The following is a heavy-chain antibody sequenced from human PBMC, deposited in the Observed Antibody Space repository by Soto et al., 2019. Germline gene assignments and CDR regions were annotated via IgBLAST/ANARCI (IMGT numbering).Heavy chain of an antibody. Sequence: GSLRLSCTASGFTFGDYDMSWVRQAPGKGLEWVGFIRSKAYGGTTEYAASVKGRFTISRDDSKSIAYLQMNSLKTEDTAVYYCTRVSSSWKVGGWFDPWGQGTLVNVSS. CDR2: IRSKAYGGTT. CDR1: GFTFGDYD. J-gene: IGHJ5*02. D-gene: IGHD6-13*01. CDR3: TRVSSSWKVGGWFDP. V-gene: IGHV3-49*04.